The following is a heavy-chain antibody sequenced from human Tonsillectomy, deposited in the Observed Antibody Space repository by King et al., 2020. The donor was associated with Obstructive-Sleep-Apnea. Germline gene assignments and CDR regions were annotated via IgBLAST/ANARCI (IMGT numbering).Heavy chain of an antibody. Sequence: LQLQESGPGLVKPSETLSLTCTVSGGSISSSSFYWGWIRQPPGKGLEWIGSIHYSGSTYYNPSLKSRVTISVDTSKNQFSLKLSSVTAADTAVYYCAREYRFLTTVVMAFDYWGQGTLVPVSS. D-gene: IGHD4-23*01. V-gene: IGHV4-39*07. J-gene: IGHJ4*02. CDR1: GGSISSSSFY. CDR2: IHYSGST. CDR3: AREYRFLTTVVMAFDY.